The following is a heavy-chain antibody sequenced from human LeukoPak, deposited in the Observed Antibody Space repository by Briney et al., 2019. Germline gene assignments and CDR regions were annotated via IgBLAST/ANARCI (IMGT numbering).Heavy chain of an antibody. CDR3: ARVSPTWGNWYFDL. Sequence: SETLSLTCTVSGASLSSDYWSWIRQPPGKEMEWIGYIYTSGTTGYNPFLKSRVTMSVDTSKNHLSLNLTSVTAADTAVYYCARVSPTWGNWYFDLWGRGTLVTVSS. J-gene: IGHJ2*01. CDR1: GASLSSDY. CDR2: IYTSGTT. V-gene: IGHV4-4*09. D-gene: IGHD7-27*01.